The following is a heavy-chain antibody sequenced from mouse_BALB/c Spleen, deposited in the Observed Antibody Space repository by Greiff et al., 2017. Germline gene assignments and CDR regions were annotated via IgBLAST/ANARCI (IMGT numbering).Heavy chain of an antibody. J-gene: IGHJ4*01. CDR3: ARVYYGYDDYAMDY. V-gene: IGHV1S29*02. D-gene: IGHD2-2*01. CDR2: IYPYNGGT. Sequence: SGPELVKPGASVKISCKASGYTFTDYNMHWVKQSHGKSLEWIGYIYPYNGGTGYNQKFKSKATLTVDNSSSTAYMELRSLTSEDSAVYYCARVYYGYDDYAMDYWGQGTSVTVSS. CDR1: GYTFTDYN.